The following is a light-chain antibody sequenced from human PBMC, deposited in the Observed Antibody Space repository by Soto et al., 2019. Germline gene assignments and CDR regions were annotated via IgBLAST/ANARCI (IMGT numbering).Light chain of an antibody. J-gene: IGKJ1*01. V-gene: IGKV1-5*01. CDR2: DAS. CDR1: QSISSW. Sequence: DIHITQSPSTLSASVGDRVTITCRASQSISSWLAWYQQKPGKAPKLLIYDASSLESGVPSRFSGSGSGTEFTLTISSLQPDDFATYYCHQYNSYSPWTFGQGTKVDIK. CDR3: HQYNSYSPWT.